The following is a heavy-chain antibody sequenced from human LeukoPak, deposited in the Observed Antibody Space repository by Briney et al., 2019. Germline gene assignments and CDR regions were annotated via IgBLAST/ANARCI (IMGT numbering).Heavy chain of an antibody. D-gene: IGHD2-15*01. CDR3: AKDEDYFYAGSGFAY. CDR2: ISYDGSNK. Sequence: GRSLRLSCEASGLMFSGFGMHWVRQAPGKGLEWVAGISYDGSNKYYADSVKGRFTISRDNPRNTLFLQMKSLRAEDTAIYYCAKDEDYFYAGSGFAYWGQGTLVTVSS. CDR1: GLMFSGFG. V-gene: IGHV3-30*18. J-gene: IGHJ4*02.